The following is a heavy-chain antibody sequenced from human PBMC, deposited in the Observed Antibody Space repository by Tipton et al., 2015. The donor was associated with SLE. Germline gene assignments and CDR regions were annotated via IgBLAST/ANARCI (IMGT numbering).Heavy chain of an antibody. J-gene: IGHJ6*02. Sequence: SLRLSCAASGFTFSDYYMSWIRQAPGKGLEWVSYISSSGSTIYYADSVKGRFTISRDNAKNSVYLEMNSLRAEDSAVYYCARGMVTWRGAILGVDVWGQGTTVNVSS. CDR2: ISSSGSTI. V-gene: IGHV3-11*01. D-gene: IGHD2-21*02. CDR3: ARGMVTWRGAILGVDV. CDR1: GFTFSDYY.